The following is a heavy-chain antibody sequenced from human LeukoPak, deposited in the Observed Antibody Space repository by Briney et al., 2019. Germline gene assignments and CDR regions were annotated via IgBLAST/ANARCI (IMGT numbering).Heavy chain of an antibody. CDR1: GYTFTSYG. V-gene: IGHV1-18*01. D-gene: IGHD2-2*01. Sequence: ASVKVSCKASGYTFTSYGISWARQAPGQGLEWMGWISAYNGNTNYAQKLQGRVTMTTDTSTSTAYMELRSLRSDDTAVYYCARAPGYCSSTSCYANYWGQGTLVTVSS. CDR2: ISAYNGNT. J-gene: IGHJ4*02. CDR3: ARAPGYCSSTSCYANY.